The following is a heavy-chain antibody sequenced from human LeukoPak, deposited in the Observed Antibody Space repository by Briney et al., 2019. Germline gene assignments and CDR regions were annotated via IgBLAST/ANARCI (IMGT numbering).Heavy chain of an antibody. Sequence: GGSLRLSCAASGFTFSDYILDWVRQAPGKGLEWIGRIRMKRNGVTTVFSTSEKGRFTISRDDSEKSMYLHMNNVKTEDTAVYYCSREGAQGDQSAFDVWGQGTMVTVSS. D-gene: IGHD2-21*01. V-gene: IGHV3-72*01. CDR2: IRMKRNGVTT. CDR1: GFTFSDYI. J-gene: IGHJ3*01. CDR3: SREGAQGDQSAFDV.